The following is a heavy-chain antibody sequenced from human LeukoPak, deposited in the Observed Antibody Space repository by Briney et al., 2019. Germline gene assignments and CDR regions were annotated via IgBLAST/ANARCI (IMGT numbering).Heavy chain of an antibody. Sequence: SETLSLTCTVSGGSISSYYWSWIRQPPGKGLEWIGYIYDSGSTNYNPSLKSRVTISVDTSKNQFSLKLSSVTAADTAVYYCACLTTADAFNIWGQGTMVTVSS. J-gene: IGHJ3*02. CDR2: IYDSGST. V-gene: IGHV4-59*01. CDR3: ACLTTADAFNI. CDR1: GGSISSYY. D-gene: IGHD3-22*01.